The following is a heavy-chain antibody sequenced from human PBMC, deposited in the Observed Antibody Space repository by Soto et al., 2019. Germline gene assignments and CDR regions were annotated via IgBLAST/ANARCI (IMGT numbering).Heavy chain of an antibody. Sequence: SETLSLTCTVSGGSISSSSHYWGWIRQPPGKGLECIGYIYYSGSTYYNPSLKSRVTISVDTSKNQFSLKLSSVTAADTAVYYCARVSTVTTFYYYYMDVWGKGTTVTVSS. CDR3: ARVSTVTTFYYYYMDV. V-gene: IGHV4-39*07. CDR2: IYYSGST. CDR1: GGSISSSSHY. D-gene: IGHD4-4*01. J-gene: IGHJ6*03.